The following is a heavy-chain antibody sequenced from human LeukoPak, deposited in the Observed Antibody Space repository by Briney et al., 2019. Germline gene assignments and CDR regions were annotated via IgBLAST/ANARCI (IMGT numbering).Heavy chain of an antibody. D-gene: IGHD1-1*01. CDR1: GGSISSYY. V-gene: IGHV4-59*01. Sequence: SETLSLTCTVSGGSISSYYWSWIRPPPGKGLEWIGYIYYSGSTNYNPSLKSRVTISVDTSKNQFSLKLSSVTAADTAVYYCARGSRETGIAYNWFDPWGQGTLVTVSS. CDR2: IYYSGST. CDR3: ARGSRETGIAYNWFDP. J-gene: IGHJ5*02.